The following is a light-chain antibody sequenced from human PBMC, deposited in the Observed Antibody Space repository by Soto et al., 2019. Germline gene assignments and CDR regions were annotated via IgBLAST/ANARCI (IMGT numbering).Light chain of an antibody. CDR1: SSHIGSNT. Sequence: QSVLTQPPSASGTPGQRVTISCSGSSSHIGSNTVNWYQQLPGTAPKLLIYSNNQRPSGVPDRFSGSKSGTSASLAISGLQSEDEADYYCAAWDDRLNGYYVFGTGTKLTVL. CDR3: AAWDDRLNGYYV. V-gene: IGLV1-44*01. CDR2: SNN. J-gene: IGLJ1*01.